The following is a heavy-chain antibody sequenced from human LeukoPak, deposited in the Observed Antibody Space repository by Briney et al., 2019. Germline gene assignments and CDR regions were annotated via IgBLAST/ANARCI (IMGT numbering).Heavy chain of an antibody. J-gene: IGHJ4*02. CDR2: INPSGGST. D-gene: IGHD3-22*01. Sequence: ASVKVSCKASGGTFSSYAISWVRQAPGQGLEWMGIINPSGGSTSYAQKFQGRVTMTRDTSTSTVYMELSSLRSEDTAVYYCARDFPPAYYYDSSGYNSRALDYWGQGTLVTVSS. V-gene: IGHV1-46*01. CDR3: ARDFPPAYYYDSSGYNSRALDY. CDR1: GGTFSSYA.